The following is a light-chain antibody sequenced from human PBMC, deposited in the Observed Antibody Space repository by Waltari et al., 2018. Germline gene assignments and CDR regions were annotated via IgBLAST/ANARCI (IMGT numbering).Light chain of an antibody. J-gene: IGKJ4*01. CDR2: GSS. CDR1: QSVSSSS. CDR3: QHYGSSPPLT. V-gene: IGKV3-20*01. Sequence: EIVLTQSPGNLSLYPGGSSNLSRRASQSVSSSSLAWYQQKPGQAPRRLIYGSSSRATGIPDRFSGSGSGTDFTLTISRVEPEDYAVYYCQHYGSSPPLTFGGGTKVEMK.